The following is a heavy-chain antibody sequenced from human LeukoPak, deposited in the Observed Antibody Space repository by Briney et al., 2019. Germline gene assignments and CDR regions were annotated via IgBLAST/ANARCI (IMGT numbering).Heavy chain of an antibody. V-gene: IGHV3-30*01. D-gene: IGHD3-10*01. CDR2: ISNGGTE. J-gene: IGHJ4*02. CDR3: AKDHSPHYGPGSYPHY. CDR1: GFTFSDFG. Sequence: GGSLRLSCAASGFTFSDFGMNWVRQAPGKGREWVASISNGGTEFYADSVKGRFAISRDNAKNSLYLQMNSLRAEDTALYYCAKDHSPHYGPGSYPHYWGQGTLVTVSS.